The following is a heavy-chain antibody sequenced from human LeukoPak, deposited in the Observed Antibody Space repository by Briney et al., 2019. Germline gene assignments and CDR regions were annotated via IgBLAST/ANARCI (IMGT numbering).Heavy chain of an antibody. CDR1: GFSFSRYW. V-gene: IGHV3-7*01. D-gene: IGHD2-21*01. J-gene: IGHJ3*02. CDR2: TREDGGER. CDR3: ARVARLGDAFDI. Sequence: GGSLRLSCAASGFSFSRYWMTWVRQAPGKGLEWVANTREDGGERYYVDSVKGRFTISRDNAKNSLYLQMNSLRAEDTAVYYCARVARLGDAFDIWGQRTMVTVSS.